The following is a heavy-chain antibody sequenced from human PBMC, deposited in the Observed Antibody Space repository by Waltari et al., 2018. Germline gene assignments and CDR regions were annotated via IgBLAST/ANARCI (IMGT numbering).Heavy chain of an antibody. D-gene: IGHD2-15*01. CDR3: SAAGDY. Sequence: EVQLVSHGGGLVQPGGSLSISCAASGFTCTHYAMSWVRQVPGKGLEWVSAISGSGASTHVADSVKGRFSISRDNSKEMIYLQMNSLRVEDTAIYYCSAAGDYWGQGTQVTVSS. J-gene: IGHJ4*02. CDR1: GFTCTHYA. CDR2: ISGSGAST. V-gene: IGHV3-23*04.